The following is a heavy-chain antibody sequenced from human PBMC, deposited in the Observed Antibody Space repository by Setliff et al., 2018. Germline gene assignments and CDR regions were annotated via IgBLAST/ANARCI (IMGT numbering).Heavy chain of an antibody. V-gene: IGHV4-59*08. D-gene: IGHD2-2*01. CDR3: ASCRYQVPYDY. CDR1: GGSISSYY. Sequence: PSETLSLTCTVSGGSISSYYWSWIRQPPGKGLEWIGYIYYSGSTNYNPSLKSRVTISVDTSKNQFSLKLSSVTAADTGVYYCASCRYQVPYDYWGQGILVTVSS. J-gene: IGHJ4*02. CDR2: IYYSGST.